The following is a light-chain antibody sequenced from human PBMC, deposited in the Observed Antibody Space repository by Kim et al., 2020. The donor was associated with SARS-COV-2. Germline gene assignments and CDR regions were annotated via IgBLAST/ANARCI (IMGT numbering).Light chain of an antibody. CDR3: QQLNSYPWT. CDR1: QGISTN. Sequence: ADVGDRVASTGRGSQGISTNLGWYQHTPGKAPKLVIYAASTLQGGVPSRFSGSGSGTDFTLTISSLQPEDFATYYCQQLNSYPWTFGKGTKVDIK. J-gene: IGKJ1*01. V-gene: IGKV1-9*01. CDR2: AAS.